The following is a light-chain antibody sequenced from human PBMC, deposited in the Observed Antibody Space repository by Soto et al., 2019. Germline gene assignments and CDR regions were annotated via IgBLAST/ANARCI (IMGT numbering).Light chain of an antibody. Sequence: EIVLTQSPATRAWSPGERAALSCRGSQSVSSYLAWYQQKPGQAPRLLIYDASNRATGIPARFSGGGSGTDFTLTISSLEPEDFAVYYCQQRSNWPPITFGQGTRLEIK. CDR1: QSVSSY. J-gene: IGKJ5*01. V-gene: IGKV3-11*01. CDR3: QQRSNWPPIT. CDR2: DAS.